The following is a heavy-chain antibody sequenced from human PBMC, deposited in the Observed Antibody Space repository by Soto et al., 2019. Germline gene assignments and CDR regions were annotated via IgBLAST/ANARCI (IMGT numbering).Heavy chain of an antibody. D-gene: IGHD1-26*01. J-gene: IGHJ6*02. CDR2: IYPGDSDT. CDR3: ARHRAGATSYYYYSGMDV. V-gene: IGHV5-51*01. CDR1: GYSFTNYW. Sequence: GESLKISCKGSGYSFTNYWIGWERQMPGKGLEWMGFIYPGDSDTAYSPSFQGQVTISADKSLSTAYLQWSSLKASDTAIYYCARHRAGATSYYYYSGMDVWGQGTTVTVS.